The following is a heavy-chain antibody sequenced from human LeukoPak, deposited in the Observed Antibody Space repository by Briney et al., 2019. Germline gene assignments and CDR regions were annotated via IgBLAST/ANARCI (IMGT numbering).Heavy chain of an antibody. CDR2: ISSSGNYI. CDR1: GFTFSRDS. D-gene: IGHD5-24*01. Sequence: PGGSLRLSCAASGFTFSRDSMNWVRQAPGRGLEWVSSISSSGNYIYYADSVKGRFTISRDNAKNSLYLQMDSLRAEDTAVYFCASDRLVRQTDGVSWGQGTLVTVSS. CDR3: ASDRLVRQTDGVS. V-gene: IGHV3-21*06. J-gene: IGHJ5*02.